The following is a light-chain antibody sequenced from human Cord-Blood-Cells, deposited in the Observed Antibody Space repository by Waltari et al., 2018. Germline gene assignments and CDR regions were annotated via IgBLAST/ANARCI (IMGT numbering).Light chain of an antibody. V-gene: IGLV2-14*03. Sequence: QSALTQPASVSGSPGQSITISCTGTSSDVGGYNYVSWYQQHPGKAPKLMIYDVSNRPSGVSMRFSGSKSGNTASLTISGLQAGDEADYYCSSYTSSSTLVFGGGTKLTVL. CDR1: SSDVGGYNY. CDR2: DVS. CDR3: SSYTSSSTLV. J-gene: IGLJ3*02.